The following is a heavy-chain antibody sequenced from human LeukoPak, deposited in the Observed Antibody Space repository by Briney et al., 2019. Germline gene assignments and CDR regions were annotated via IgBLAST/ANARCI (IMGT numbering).Heavy chain of an antibody. CDR2: IYYSGST. CDR1: GGSIGSYY. J-gene: IGHJ4*02. V-gene: IGHV4-59*01. D-gene: IGHD1-14*01. CDR3: ARVNSWTEEPDTGFDY. Sequence: SETLSLTCTVSGGSIGSYYWSWIRRPPGKGLEWIGYIYYSGSTNYNPSLKSRVTISVDTSKNQFSLKLSSVTAADTAVYYCARVNSWTEEPDTGFDYWGQGILVTVSS.